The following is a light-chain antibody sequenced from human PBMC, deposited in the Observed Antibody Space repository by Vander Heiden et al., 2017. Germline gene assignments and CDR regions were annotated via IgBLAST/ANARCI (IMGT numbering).Light chain of an antibody. J-gene: IGLJ2*01. CDR3: YSTDSSGNHRV. Sequence: SYELTQPPSVPVSQGQTARITCSGDALPSKYAYWYQQKSGQAPVLVICEDNKRPSGIPGRFSGSSTGTMATLTISGAQVEDEADYYCYSTDSSGNHRVFGGGTKLTVL. V-gene: IGLV3-10*01. CDR1: ALPSKY. CDR2: EDN.